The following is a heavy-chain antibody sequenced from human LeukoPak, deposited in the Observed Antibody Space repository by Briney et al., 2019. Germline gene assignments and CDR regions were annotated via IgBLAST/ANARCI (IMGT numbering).Heavy chain of an antibody. Sequence: SETLSLTCTVSGDSITTYFWSWIRQPPGKGLEWTGYIYYSGTTNYNPSLKSRVTISVDTSKSQVSLKLSSVTAADTAVYYCARDRAMPTAPGYWFDPGGQGTLVSVSS. D-gene: IGHD2-2*01. CDR1: GDSITTYF. CDR2: IYYSGTT. CDR3: ARDRAMPTAPGYWFDP. J-gene: IGHJ5*02. V-gene: IGHV4-59*01.